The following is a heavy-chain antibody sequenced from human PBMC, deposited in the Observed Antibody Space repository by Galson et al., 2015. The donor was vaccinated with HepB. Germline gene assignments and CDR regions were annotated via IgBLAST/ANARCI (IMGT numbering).Heavy chain of an antibody. CDR3: ARVLPYYYGSGSLPNAFDI. J-gene: IGHJ3*02. V-gene: IGHV4-59*10. CDR2: IYTSGST. D-gene: IGHD3-10*01. CDR1: GGSFSGSY. Sequence: SETLSLTCAVYGGSFSGSYWSWIRQPAGKGLEWIGRIYTSGSTNYNPSLKSRVTMSVDTSKNQFSLKLSSVTAADTAVYYCARVLPYYYGSGSLPNAFDIWGQGTMVTVSS.